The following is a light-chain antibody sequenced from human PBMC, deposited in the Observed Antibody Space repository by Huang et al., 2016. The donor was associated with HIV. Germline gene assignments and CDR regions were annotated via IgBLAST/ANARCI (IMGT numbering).Light chain of an antibody. Sequence: IVMTQSPVTLSVSPGERATLSCRASAGVSSNVAWYQQRPGRTPRLLIHGDSTRHTGVPAKFSGRGSGTEFTLTITNLQPEDSAVYYCQHYNNWPPWTFGPGTQVEI. J-gene: IGKJ1*01. CDR3: QHYNNWPPWT. V-gene: IGKV3D-15*01. CDR2: GDS. CDR1: AGVSSN.